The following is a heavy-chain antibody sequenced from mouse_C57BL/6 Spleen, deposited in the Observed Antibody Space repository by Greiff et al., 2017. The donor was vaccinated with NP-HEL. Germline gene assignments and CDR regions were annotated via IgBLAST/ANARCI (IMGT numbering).Heavy chain of an antibody. Sequence: EVKLMESGGGLVKPGGSLKLSCAASGFTFSDYGMHWVRQAPEKGLEWVAYISSGSSTIYYADTVKGRFTISRDNAKNTLFLQMTSLRSEDTAMYYCARKDYGTLYAMDYWGQGTSVTVSS. D-gene: IGHD1-1*01. J-gene: IGHJ4*01. V-gene: IGHV5-17*01. CDR2: ISSGSSTI. CDR1: GFTFSDYG. CDR3: ARKDYGTLYAMDY.